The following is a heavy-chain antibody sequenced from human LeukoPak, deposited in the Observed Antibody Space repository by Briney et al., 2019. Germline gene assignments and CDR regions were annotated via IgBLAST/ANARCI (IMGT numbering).Heavy chain of an antibody. CDR3: ARVSLRWGFDY. V-gene: IGHV4-34*01. CDR2: IDHSGNT. Sequence: SETLSLTCAVSGGSFSGHYWSWIRQSPGEGLEWIGEIDHSGNTNYNPSLKGRLTISVDTSKSQFSLRLSSVTAADTAVYYCARVSLRWGFDYWGQGTLVTVSS. CDR1: GGSFSGHY. J-gene: IGHJ4*02. D-gene: IGHD1-26*01.